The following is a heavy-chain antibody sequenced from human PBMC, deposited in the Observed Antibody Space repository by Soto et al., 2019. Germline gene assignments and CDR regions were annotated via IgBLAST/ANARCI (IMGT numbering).Heavy chain of an antibody. J-gene: IGHJ4*02. CDR1: GGSISSSSYY. CDR3: ARRSGIAAAATPFDY. V-gene: IGHV4-39*01. D-gene: IGHD6-13*01. Sequence: QLQLQESGPGLVKPSETLSLTCTVSGGSISSSSYYWGWIRQPPGKGLEWIGSIYYSGSTYYNPSLKSRVTISVDTSKNQFSLKLSSVTAADTAVYYCARRSGIAAAATPFDYWGQGTLVTVSS. CDR2: IYYSGST.